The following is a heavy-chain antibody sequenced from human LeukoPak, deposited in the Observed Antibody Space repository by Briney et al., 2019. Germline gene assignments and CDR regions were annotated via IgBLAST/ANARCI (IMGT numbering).Heavy chain of an antibody. Sequence: SETLSLTCTVSGGSISSYYWSWIRQPPGKGLEWIGYIYYSGSTNYNPSLKSRVTISVDTSKNQFSLKLSSVTAADTAVYYCARDFWNEGENRFDPWGQGTLVTVSS. D-gene: IGHD1-1*01. CDR3: ARDFWNEGENRFDP. V-gene: IGHV4-59*01. J-gene: IGHJ5*02. CDR1: GGSISSYY. CDR2: IYYSGST.